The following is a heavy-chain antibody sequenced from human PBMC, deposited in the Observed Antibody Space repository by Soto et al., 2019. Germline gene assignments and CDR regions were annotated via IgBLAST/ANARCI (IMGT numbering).Heavy chain of an antibody. D-gene: IGHD1-1*01. J-gene: IGHJ6*02. CDR1: GGSISSTKW. Sequence: QVQLQESGPGLVKPSGTLSLTCAVSGGSISSTKWWTWVRQPPGKGLEWIAEISHSEGSNYNPSLKSRVAMSLYNSKNQFSLRLSSVTAADTAVYYCATQPISYTWDVWGQGTTVTVS. CDR3: ATQPISYTWDV. CDR2: ISHSEGS. V-gene: IGHV4-4*02.